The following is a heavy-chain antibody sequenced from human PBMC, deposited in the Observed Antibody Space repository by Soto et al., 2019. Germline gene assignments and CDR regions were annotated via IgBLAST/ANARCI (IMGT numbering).Heavy chain of an antibody. Sequence: GGSLILSCAASGFPFSTYTMNWVRPAPGKGLEWVAGIFPGGSTYYANSVKGRFTISRDHSQSSVFLQMSSLRDEDTAVYYCAKDRQPDGIWTFDPWGQGTLVTVSS. J-gene: IGHJ5*02. CDR2: IFPGGST. CDR1: GFPFSTYT. V-gene: IGHV3-23*03. CDR3: AKDRQPDGIWTFDP. D-gene: IGHD3-9*01.